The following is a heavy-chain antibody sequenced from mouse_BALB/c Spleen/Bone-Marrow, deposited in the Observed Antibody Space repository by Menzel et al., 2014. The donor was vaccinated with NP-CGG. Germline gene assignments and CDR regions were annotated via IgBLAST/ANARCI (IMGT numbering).Heavy chain of an antibody. Sequence: DLVKPGASVKLSCKASGYTFTSYWINWIKQRPGQGLEWIGRIAPASGNTYYNEMFKGKATLTVDTSSSTAYIQLSSLSSEDSPVYFCARSPMITESYAMDYWGQGTSVTVSS. CDR3: ARSPMITESYAMDY. D-gene: IGHD2-4*01. J-gene: IGHJ4*01. CDR2: IAPASGNT. V-gene: IGHV1S41*01. CDR1: GYTFTSYW.